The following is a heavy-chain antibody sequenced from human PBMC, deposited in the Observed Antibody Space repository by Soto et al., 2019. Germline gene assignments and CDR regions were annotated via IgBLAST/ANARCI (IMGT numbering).Heavy chain of an antibody. CDR3: ARSPDYYDSSCYQYYFDY. J-gene: IGHJ4*02. CDR1: GFTFSSYW. CDR2: IKQDGSEK. V-gene: IGHV3-7*01. Sequence: EVQLVESGGGLVQPGGSLRLSCAASGFTFSSYWMSWVRQAPGKGLEWVANIKQDGSEKYYVDSVKGRFTISRDNAKNSXXLQMNSLRAEDTAVYYCARSPDYYDSSCYQYYFDYWGQGTLVTVSS. D-gene: IGHD3-22*01.